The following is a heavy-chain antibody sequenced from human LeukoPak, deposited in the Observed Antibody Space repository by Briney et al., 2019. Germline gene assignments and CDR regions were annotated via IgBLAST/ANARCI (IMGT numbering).Heavy chain of an antibody. D-gene: IGHD4-17*01. Sequence: GGSLRLSCAASGFTFSTYTMNWVRQAPGKGLEWVSCISSSSTKSYADSVKGRFTISRDNAKNSLYLQMNSLRDEDTAVYYCARVYYGDAIQHWGQGTLVTVSS. V-gene: IGHV3-48*02. CDR2: ISSSSTK. J-gene: IGHJ4*02. CDR3: ARVYYGDAIQH. CDR1: GFTFSTYT.